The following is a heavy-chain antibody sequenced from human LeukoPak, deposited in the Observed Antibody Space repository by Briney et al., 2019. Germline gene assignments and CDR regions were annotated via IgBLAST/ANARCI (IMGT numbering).Heavy chain of an antibody. CDR1: GGSITSSSHH. Sequence: SETLSLTCTVSGGSITSSSHHWGWIRQSPGKGLEWIGSMYYGRTTYYNPSLNSRVTISVVPSKNQFSLQVNSVTAADTAVYYCVRHDGRGGSTMGALDSWGQGSLVTVSS. CDR3: VRHDGRGGSTMGALDS. CDR2: MYYGRTT. D-gene: IGHD4/OR15-4a*01. V-gene: IGHV4-39*01. J-gene: IGHJ4*02.